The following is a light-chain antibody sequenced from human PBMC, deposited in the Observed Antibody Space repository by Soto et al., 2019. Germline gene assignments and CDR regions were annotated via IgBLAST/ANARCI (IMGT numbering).Light chain of an antibody. Sequence: EVVLTQSPGTLSLSPGERASLSCRASLNISSAFLAWYQHKPGQAPRLLISAASSRATGVPDRFSGSGSGTDFTLTIRRLEPEDFAVYYCQQYNNFYGTFGQGTKVDIK. J-gene: IGKJ1*01. CDR1: LNISSAF. CDR2: AAS. CDR3: QQYNNFYGT. V-gene: IGKV3-20*01.